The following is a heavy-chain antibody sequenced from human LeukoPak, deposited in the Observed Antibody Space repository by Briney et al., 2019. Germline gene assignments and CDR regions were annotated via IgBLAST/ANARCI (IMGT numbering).Heavy chain of an antibody. V-gene: IGHV3-15*01. CDR3: TTDPLRPNWFDP. CDR1: GFTFSNAW. D-gene: IGHD3-3*01. Sequence: PGGSLRLSCAASGFTFSNAWMSWVRQAAGNGLEWVGRIKSKTDGGTTDYAAPVKGRFTISRDDSKNTLYLQMNSLKTEDTAVYYCTTDPLRPNWFDPWGQGTLVTVSS. J-gene: IGHJ5*02. CDR2: IKSKTDGGTT.